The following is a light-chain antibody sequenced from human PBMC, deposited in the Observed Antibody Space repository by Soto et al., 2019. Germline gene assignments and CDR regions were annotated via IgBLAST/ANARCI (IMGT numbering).Light chain of an antibody. Sequence: DIQMTQSPSTLSASVGDRVTITCRASQNIDSGLAWYQQKPGKAPKLLIYKASTLESGVPLRFSGSGSGSDFPLTITRLQPDDFATSSCHQYHFFWTFGQGPRVELK. CDR1: QNIDSG. CDR2: KAS. J-gene: IGKJ1*01. CDR3: HQYHFFWT. V-gene: IGKV1-5*03.